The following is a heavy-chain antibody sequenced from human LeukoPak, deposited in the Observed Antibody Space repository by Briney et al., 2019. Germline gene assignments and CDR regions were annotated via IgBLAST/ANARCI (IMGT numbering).Heavy chain of an antibody. J-gene: IGHJ4*02. CDR1: GGTFSSYA. Sequence: SVKVSCKASGGTFSSYAISWVRQAPGQGLEWMGGIIPIFGTANYAQKFQGRVTITTDESTSTAYMELSSLRSGDTAVYYCASADYSSGWLDYWGQGTLVTVSS. V-gene: IGHV1-69*05. CDR3: ASADYSSGWLDY. D-gene: IGHD6-19*01. CDR2: IIPIFGTA.